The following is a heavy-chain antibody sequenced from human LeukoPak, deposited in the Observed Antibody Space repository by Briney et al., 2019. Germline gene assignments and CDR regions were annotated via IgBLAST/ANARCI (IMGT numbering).Heavy chain of an antibody. V-gene: IGHV4-34*01. CDR2: INHSGST. CDR1: GGSFSGYY. Sequence: SETLSLTCAVYGGSFSGYYWSWIRQPPGKGLEWIGEINHSGSTNYNPSLKSRVTISVDTSKNQFSLKLSSVTAADTAVYYCARGLILDYWGRGTLVTVSS. J-gene: IGHJ4*02. CDR3: ARGLILDY.